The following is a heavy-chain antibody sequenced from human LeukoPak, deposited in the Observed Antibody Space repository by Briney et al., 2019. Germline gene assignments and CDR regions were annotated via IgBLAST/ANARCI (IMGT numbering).Heavy chain of an antibody. CDR2: MNPNSGNT. D-gene: IGHD6-13*01. Sequence: ASVKVSCKASGYTFTGYDINWVRQATGQGLEWMGWMNPNSGNTGYAQKFQGRVTMTRNTSISTAYMELSSLRSEDTAVYYCARDYSSSWYGKAFDIWGQGTMVTVSS. V-gene: IGHV1-8*01. J-gene: IGHJ3*02. CDR3: ARDYSSSWYGKAFDI. CDR1: GYTFTGYD.